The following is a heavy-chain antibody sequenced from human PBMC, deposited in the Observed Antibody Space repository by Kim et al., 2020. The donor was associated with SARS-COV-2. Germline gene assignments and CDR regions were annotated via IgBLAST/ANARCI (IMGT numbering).Heavy chain of an antibody. J-gene: IGHJ5*01. CDR2: INTNTGNP. CDR3: ARDRELFGYNWFDS. D-gene: IGHD3-3*01. CDR1: GYTFTSYA. Sequence: ASVKVSCKASGYTFTSYAMNWVRQAPGQGLEWMGWINTNTGNPTYAQGFTGRFVFFLDTSVSTAYLKISSLKAEDTAVYYCARDRELFGYNWFDSWGQGTLVTVSS. V-gene: IGHV7-4-1*02.